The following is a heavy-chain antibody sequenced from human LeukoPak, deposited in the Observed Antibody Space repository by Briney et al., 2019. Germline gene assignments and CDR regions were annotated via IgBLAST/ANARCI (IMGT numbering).Heavy chain of an antibody. J-gene: IGHJ4*02. CDR3: ARDGSAYDFWSGYWMDFDY. CDR2: INPSGGST. D-gene: IGHD3-3*01. CDR1: GYTFTSYY. V-gene: IGHV1-46*03. Sequence: ASVKASCKASGYTFTSYYMHWVRQAPGQGLEWMGIINPSGGSTSYAQKFQGRVTMTRGTSTSTVYMELSSLRSEDTAVYYCARDGSAYDFWSGYWMDFDYWGQGTLVTVSS.